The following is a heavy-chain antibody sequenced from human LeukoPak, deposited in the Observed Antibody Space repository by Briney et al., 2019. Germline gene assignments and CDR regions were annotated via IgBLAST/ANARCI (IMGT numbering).Heavy chain of an antibody. J-gene: IGHJ4*02. D-gene: IGHD2-21*01. CDR2: ISYSGRT. V-gene: IGHV4-31*03. Sequence: SQTLSLTCTVSGGSISSGAYYWSWIRQHPGKGLEWIGYISYSGRTYYNPSLKSRVAISGDRSKNQISLKLSSVTAADTAVYYCARALQKTLVYCGGECYSGFDYWGQGTLVTVSS. CDR3: ARALQKTLVYCGGECYSGFDY. CDR1: GGSISSGAYY.